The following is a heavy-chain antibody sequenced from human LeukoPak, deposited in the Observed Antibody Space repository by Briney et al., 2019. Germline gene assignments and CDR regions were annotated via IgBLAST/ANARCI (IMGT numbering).Heavy chain of an antibody. CDR3: AKGEGFDSGSYFRY. Sequence: PGGSLRLSCVASGFTFSSYAMSWVRQAPGKGLEWVSAITGSGGSTYYADSVKGRFTISRDNSKNTLYLQMNSLRAEDTAVYYCAKGEGFDSGSYFRYWGQGTLVTVSS. CDR1: GFTFSSYA. V-gene: IGHV3-23*01. CDR2: ITGSGGST. D-gene: IGHD1-26*01. J-gene: IGHJ4*02.